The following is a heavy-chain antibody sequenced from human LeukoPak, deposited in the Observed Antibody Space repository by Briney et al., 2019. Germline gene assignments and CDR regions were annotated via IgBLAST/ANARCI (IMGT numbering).Heavy chain of an antibody. D-gene: IGHD4-17*01. CDR3: ARVSGPYGDYYVDY. J-gene: IGHJ4*02. CDR2: IYYSGST. CDR1: GGSISSGDYY. V-gene: IGHV4-30-4*01. Sequence: TSQTLSLTCTVSGGSISSGDYYWSWIRQPPGKGLEWIGYIYYSGSTYYNPSLKSRVTISVDTSKNQFSLKLSPVTAADTAVYYCARVSGPYGDYYVDYWGQGTLVTVSS.